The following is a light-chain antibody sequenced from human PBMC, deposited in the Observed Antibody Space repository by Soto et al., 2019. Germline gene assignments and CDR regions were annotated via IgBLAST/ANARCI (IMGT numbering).Light chain of an antibody. CDR1: QSLSSY. J-gene: IGKJ4*01. CDR3: QQRSNWLT. Sequence: EIVLTQSPATLSLSPGERATLSCRASQSLSSYLAWYQQKPGQAPRLLIYDASNRATGIPARFSGSGSGTDFTLTISSLEPEDFAVYYRQQRSNWLTFGGGTKVEIK. V-gene: IGKV3-11*01. CDR2: DAS.